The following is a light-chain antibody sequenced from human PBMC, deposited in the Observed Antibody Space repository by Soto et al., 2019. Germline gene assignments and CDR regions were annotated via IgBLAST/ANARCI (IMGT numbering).Light chain of an antibody. V-gene: IGKV3D-15*01. CDR3: QQHYQWPLT. CDR2: AAS. CDR1: QSVSGK. Sequence: ETVMTQSPATLSVSPGERATLSCRASQSVSGKLVWYQQKPGQAPRLLIYAASTRATGVPARFRASGSGTEFTLTISGLQLEDFAVYYCQQHYQWPLTFGGGTKVETK. J-gene: IGKJ4*01.